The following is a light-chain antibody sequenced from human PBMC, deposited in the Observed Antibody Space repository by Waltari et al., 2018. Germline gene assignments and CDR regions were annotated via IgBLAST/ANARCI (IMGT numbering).Light chain of an antibody. CDR3: CSFTSRSTWV. CDR1: SSDVGGSTY. CDR2: DVS. Sequence: QSALTQPASVSGSPGQSITISCTGTSSDVGGSTYVSWYQQHPGKVPKLLIFDVSNRPSGVSNRFSGSKSGNTASLTISGLQAEDESDYYCCSFTSRSTWVFGGGTKLTVL. V-gene: IGLV2-14*01. J-gene: IGLJ3*02.